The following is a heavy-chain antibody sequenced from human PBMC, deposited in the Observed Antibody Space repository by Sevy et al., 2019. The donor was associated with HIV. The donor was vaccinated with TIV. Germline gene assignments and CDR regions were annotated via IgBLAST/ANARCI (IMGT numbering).Heavy chain of an antibody. J-gene: IGHJ5*02. D-gene: IGHD2-2*01. CDR2: IIPIPGIP. V-gene: IGHV1-69*04. Sequence: ASVKVSCKASGGTFSSYAINWVRQAPGQGLEWMGRIIPIPGIPNYAQKFQGRVTITADKSTSTAYMELSSLRSEDTAVYYCARDASSYCTSYSCYGGWFDPWGQGILVTVSS. CDR1: GGTFSSYA. CDR3: ARDASSYCTSYSCYGGWFDP.